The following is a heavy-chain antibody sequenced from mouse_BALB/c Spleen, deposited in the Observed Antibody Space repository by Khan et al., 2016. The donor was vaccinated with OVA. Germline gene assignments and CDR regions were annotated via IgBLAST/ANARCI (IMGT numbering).Heavy chain of an antibody. J-gene: IGHJ4*01. CDR3: ARQPYYHYNIMDY. CDR2: IWSDGSP. D-gene: IGHD2-10*01. V-gene: IGHV2-6-1*01. Sequence: QVRLQQSGPGLVAPSQSLSITCTISGFSLTNYGVHWVRQPPGKGLEWLVVIWSDGSPTYNSALKSRLTISKDNFKSQVFLKMNSLQTDDTAVYFGARQPYYHYNIMDYWGQGTSVPVSS. CDR1: GFSLTNYG.